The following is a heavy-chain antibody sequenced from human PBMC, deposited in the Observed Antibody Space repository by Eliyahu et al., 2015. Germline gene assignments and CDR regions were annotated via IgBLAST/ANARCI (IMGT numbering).Heavy chain of an antibody. Sequence: QVQLMQSGSEVKKPGASVKLSXKXSXFXXDXYYXXWVRXAPGKGLEWMGLVKPSSRRTIYSDQFRGRVTMSSDSSTSTMFLELSGLTLEDTALYYCTRVRANWGQLYGTPKEYFFDTWGQGTQVTVSS. J-gene: IGHJ4*02. CDR1: XFXXDXYY. CDR3: TRVRANWGQLYGTPKEYFFDT. CDR2: VKPSSRRT. V-gene: IGHV1-46*02. D-gene: IGHD2/OR15-2a*01.